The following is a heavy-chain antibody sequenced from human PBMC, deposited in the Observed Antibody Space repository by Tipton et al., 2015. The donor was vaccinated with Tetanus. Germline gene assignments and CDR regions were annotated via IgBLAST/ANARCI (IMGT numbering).Heavy chain of an antibody. Sequence: SLRLSCAASGFIFNNYAMTWVRQSPGKGLEWVAVIWYDGTTKYYADSVKGRFTISRDNSKNTLFLQMNSLRADDTAVYYCARVNGGVRGVFDYWGQGTLVTVSS. J-gene: IGHJ4*02. CDR1: GFIFNNYA. D-gene: IGHD3-10*01. CDR2: IWYDGTTK. V-gene: IGHV3-33*08. CDR3: ARVNGGVRGVFDY.